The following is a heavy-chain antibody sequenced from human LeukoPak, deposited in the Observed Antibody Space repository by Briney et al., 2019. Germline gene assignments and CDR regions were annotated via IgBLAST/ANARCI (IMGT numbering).Heavy chain of an antibody. CDR2: ISYDGSNK. V-gene: IGHV3-30-3*01. J-gene: IGHJ3*02. D-gene: IGHD3-22*01. Sequence: GGSLRLSCAASGFTFSSYVMLWVRQAPGKGLEWVAVISYDGSNKYYADSVKGRFTISRDKSKNTLYLQMNSLRAEDTAVYYCAKDQYYYDSSGYYLDHPNAFDIWGQGTMVTVSS. CDR1: GFTFSSYV. CDR3: AKDQYYYDSSGYYLDHPNAFDI.